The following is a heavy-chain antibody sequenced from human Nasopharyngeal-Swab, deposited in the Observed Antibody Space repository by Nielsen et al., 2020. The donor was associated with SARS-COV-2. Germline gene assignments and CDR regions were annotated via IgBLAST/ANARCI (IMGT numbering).Heavy chain of an antibody. D-gene: IGHD6-13*01. CDR2: ISSSSSYI. CDR1: GFTFSDYY. Sequence: GESLKISCAASGFTFSDYYMSWIRQAPGKGLEWVSYISSSSSYIYYADSVKGRFTISRDNAKNSLYLQMNSLRAEGTAVYYCARDRGIDGRIDYWGQGTLVTVSS. CDR3: ARDRGIDGRIDY. J-gene: IGHJ4*02. V-gene: IGHV3-11*06.